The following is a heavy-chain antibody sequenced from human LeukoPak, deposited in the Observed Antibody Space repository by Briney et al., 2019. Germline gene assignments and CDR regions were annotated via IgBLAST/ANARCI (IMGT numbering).Heavy chain of an antibody. V-gene: IGHV3-7*01. D-gene: IGHD6-13*01. CDR2: IKQDGSER. CDR3: AREISSWYRTEGRFDP. J-gene: IGHJ5*02. CDR1: GFTFSNYW. Sequence: QTGGSLRLSCAASGFTFSNYWMTWVRQAPGKGLEWVANIKQDGSERYYVDSLEGRFTISRDNAKNSLYLQMNSLRVEDTGVYYCAREISSWYRTEGRFDPWGQGTLVTVSS.